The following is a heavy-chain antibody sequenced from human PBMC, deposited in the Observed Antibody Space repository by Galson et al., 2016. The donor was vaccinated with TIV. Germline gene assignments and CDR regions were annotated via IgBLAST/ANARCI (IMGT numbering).Heavy chain of an antibody. D-gene: IGHD4-23*01. CDR3: ARPGNYGGDRRGAFDL. J-gene: IGHJ3*01. Sequence: SLRLSCAASGFTFSSYIMSWVRQAPGEGLEWISFITYTSATIYYADSVKGRFTVSRDNAKNSLYLQMNSLRADDSAVYYCARPGNYGGDRRGAFDLWGQGTMVTVSP. CDR2: ITYTSATI. CDR1: GFTFSSYI. V-gene: IGHV3-48*04.